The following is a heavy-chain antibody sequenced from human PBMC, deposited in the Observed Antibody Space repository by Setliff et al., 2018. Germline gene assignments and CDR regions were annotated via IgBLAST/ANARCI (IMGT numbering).Heavy chain of an antibody. CDR2: IYPDGTT. CDR1: GDSIRRGDY. D-gene: IGHD6-13*01. CDR3: ARGINSVSWTPKY. J-gene: IGHJ4*02. Sequence: SETLSLTCTVSGDSIRRGDYWSWVRRPPGKGLEWIGYIYPDGTTNYNPSLKSRMTISLVMSKNQFSLTLRSVTAADTAMYYCARGINSVSWTPKYWGRGTLVTVSS. V-gene: IGHV4-4*08.